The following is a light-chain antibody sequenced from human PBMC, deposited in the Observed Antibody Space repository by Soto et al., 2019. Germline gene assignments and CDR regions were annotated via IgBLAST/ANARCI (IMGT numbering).Light chain of an antibody. CDR1: SSDVGSYNL. CDR3: CSYAGSSTFEV. J-gene: IGLJ1*01. CDR2: EGS. Sequence: QSALTQPASVSGSPGQSITISCTGTSSDVGSYNLVSWYQQHPGKAPKLMIYEGSKRPSGVSNRFSGSKSGNTASLTISGLQAEDGADYYCCSYAGSSTFEVFGTGTKVTVL. V-gene: IGLV2-23*03.